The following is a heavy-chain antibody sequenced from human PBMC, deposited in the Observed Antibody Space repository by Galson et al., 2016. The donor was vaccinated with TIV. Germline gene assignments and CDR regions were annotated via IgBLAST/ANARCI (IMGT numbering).Heavy chain of an antibody. J-gene: IGHJ4*02. V-gene: IGHV5-51*01. Sequence: QSGAEVKKPGESLKISCKASGYTFTSLWIGWVRRVPGKGLEWMEIMYPGDSDTIYSPSFQGQVTISADKSISTVYLQWSSLKASDAAMYYCARQGPTKGSLGYWGQGTLLTVSS. CDR2: MYPGDSDT. D-gene: IGHD1-26*01. CDR3: ARQGPTKGSLGY. CDR1: GYTFTSLW.